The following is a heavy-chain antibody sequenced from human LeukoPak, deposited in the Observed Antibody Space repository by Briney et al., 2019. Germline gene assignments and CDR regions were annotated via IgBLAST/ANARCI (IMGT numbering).Heavy chain of an antibody. D-gene: IGHD6-6*01. CDR3: ARGESIAAYMDV. V-gene: IGHV1-2*02. J-gene: IGHJ6*03. CDR1: GYTFTVYY. Sequence: GASVTVSCKASGYTFTVYYMHWVRQAPGQGLEWMGWINPNSGGTNYAQKFQGRVTMTRDTPISTAYMELSRLRSDDTAVYYCARGESIAAYMDVWGKGTTVTVSS. CDR2: INPNSGGT.